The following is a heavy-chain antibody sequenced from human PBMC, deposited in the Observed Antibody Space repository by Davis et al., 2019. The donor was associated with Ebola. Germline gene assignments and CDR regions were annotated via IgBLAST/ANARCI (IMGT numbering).Heavy chain of an antibody. D-gene: IGHD3-3*01. CDR3: ARELATYYDFWSGHRTYYYGMDV. CDR2: IWYDGSNK. CDR1: GFTFSSYG. Sequence: GESLKISCAASGFTFSSYGMHWVRQAPGKGLEWVAVIWYDGSNKYYADSVKGRFTISRDNSKNTLYLQMNSLRAEDTAVYYCARELATYYDFWSGHRTYYYGMDVWGQGTTVTVSS. J-gene: IGHJ6*02. V-gene: IGHV3-33*01.